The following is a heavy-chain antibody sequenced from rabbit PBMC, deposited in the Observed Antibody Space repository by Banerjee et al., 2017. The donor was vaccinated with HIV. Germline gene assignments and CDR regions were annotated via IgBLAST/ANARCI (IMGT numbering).Heavy chain of an antibody. J-gene: IGHJ3*01. D-gene: IGHD2-1*01. CDR2: IYTGDGNT. CDR3: ARGYDDYDARLDL. CDR1: GFSFSSGYD. V-gene: IGHV1S40*01. Sequence: QQLVESGGGLVKPGASLTLTCTASGFSFSSGYDMSWVRQAPGKGLEWIACIYTGDGNTYYASWAKGRFTISKTSSTTVTLQLNSLTAADTATYFCARGYDDYDARLDLWGQGTLVTVS.